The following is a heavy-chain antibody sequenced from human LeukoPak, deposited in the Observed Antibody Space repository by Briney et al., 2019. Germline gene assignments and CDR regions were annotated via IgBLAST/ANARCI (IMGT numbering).Heavy chain of an antibody. J-gene: IGHJ3*02. D-gene: IGHD1-26*01. CDR1: GGSISNYY. CDR2: VYNDVST. Sequence: PSETLSLTCTVSGGSISNYYWTWIRQPPGKGLEWLGNVYNDVSTNYNPSLKSRVTISVDTSKNQFSLKLSFVTAADTAVYYCARPTHSGTSYDAFGIWGQGTMVTVSS. V-gene: IGHV4-59*08. CDR3: ARPTHSGTSYDAFGI.